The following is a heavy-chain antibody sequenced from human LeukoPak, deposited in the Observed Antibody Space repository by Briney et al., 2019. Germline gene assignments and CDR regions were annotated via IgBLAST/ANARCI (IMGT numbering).Heavy chain of an antibody. CDR2: ISSNGGST. Sequence: KTGGPLTLSCAASGFTFSSYAMHWVRQAPGKGLEYVSAISSNGGSTYYANSVKGRFTISSDNSKNTLHLQMGSLRAEDMAVYYCARGGWGAKYYDILTGSSDYDYWGQGTLVTVSS. CDR1: GFTFSSYA. CDR3: ARGGWGAKYYDILTGSSDYDY. V-gene: IGHV3-64*01. D-gene: IGHD3-9*01. J-gene: IGHJ4*02.